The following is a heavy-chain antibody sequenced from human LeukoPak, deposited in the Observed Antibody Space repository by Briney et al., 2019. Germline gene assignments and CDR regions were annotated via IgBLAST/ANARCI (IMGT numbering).Heavy chain of an antibody. CDR3: TKDPNGDYVGAFDF. CDR2: ITATGGIS. Sequence: GGSLRLSCAASTFAFSAYAMTWVRHAPGKGLEWVSSITATGGISYADSVKGRFTISRDNSKSTLYLQMNSLRAEDTAVYYCTKDPNGDYVGAFDFWGQGTMVTVSS. J-gene: IGHJ3*01. CDR1: TFAFSAYA. D-gene: IGHD4-17*01. V-gene: IGHV3-23*01.